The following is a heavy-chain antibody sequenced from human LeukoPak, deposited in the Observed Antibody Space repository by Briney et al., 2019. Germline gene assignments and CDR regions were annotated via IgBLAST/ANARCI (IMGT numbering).Heavy chain of an antibody. CDR2: INHSGST. CDR3: AARLGYFDL. CDR1: GGSFSGYY. Sequence: SETLSLSCAVYGGSFSGYYWSWIRQPPGKGLEWIGEINHSGSTNYNPSLKSRVTISVDTSKNQFSLKLSSVTTADTAVYYCAARLGYFDLWGRGTLVTVSS. D-gene: IGHD3-16*01. V-gene: IGHV4-34*01. J-gene: IGHJ2*01.